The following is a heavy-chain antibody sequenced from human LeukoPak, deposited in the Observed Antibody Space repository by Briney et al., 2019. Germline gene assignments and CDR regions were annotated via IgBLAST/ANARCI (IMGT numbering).Heavy chain of an antibody. V-gene: IGHV3-48*01. Sequence: GGSLSLSCAASGFTFSSYSMNWVRQAPGKGLEWVSYISSSSSTIYYADSVKGRFTISRDNAKNSLYLQMNSLRAEDTAVYYCARDSAAIAVAGTSDYWGQGTLVTVSS. J-gene: IGHJ4*02. CDR1: GFTFSSYS. CDR3: ARDSAAIAVAGTSDY. CDR2: ISSSSSTI. D-gene: IGHD6-19*01.